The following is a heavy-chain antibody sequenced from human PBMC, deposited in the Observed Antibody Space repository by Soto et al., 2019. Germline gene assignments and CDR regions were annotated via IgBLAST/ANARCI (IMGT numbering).Heavy chain of an antibody. D-gene: IGHD2-21*01. V-gene: IGHV3-23*01. CDR2: ISGSGTST. CDR1: GFTFSSYA. Sequence: PGGSLRLSCAASGFTFSSYALNWVRQAPGKGLERVAEISGSGTSTYYAPSVKGRFIISSDSSKNTLYLRMYSLRAEDTAMYYCAKSLSALFSLGDFKYWGQGALVTVSS. CDR3: AKSLSALFSLGDFKY. J-gene: IGHJ4*02.